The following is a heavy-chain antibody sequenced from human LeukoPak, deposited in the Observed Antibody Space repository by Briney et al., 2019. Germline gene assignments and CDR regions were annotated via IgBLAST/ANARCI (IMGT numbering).Heavy chain of an antibody. CDR1: GYTFTSYD. CDR3: ARAPMGWLIHFDY. Sequence: ASVKVTCKASGYTFTSYDINWVRQATGQGLEWMGWMNPNSGNTGYAQKFQGRVTMTRNTSISTAYMELSSLRSEDTAVYYCARAPMGWLIHFDYWGQGTLVTVSS. D-gene: IGHD3-3*01. J-gene: IGHJ4*02. V-gene: IGHV1-8*01. CDR2: MNPNSGNT.